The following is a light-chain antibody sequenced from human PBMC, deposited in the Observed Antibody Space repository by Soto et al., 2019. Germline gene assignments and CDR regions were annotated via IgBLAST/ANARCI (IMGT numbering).Light chain of an antibody. CDR1: SSDVGGYNY. V-gene: IGLV2-14*01. J-gene: IGLJ3*02. CDR3: SSYTSSGPV. CDR2: EVS. Sequence: QSVLTQPASVSGSPGQSITISCTGTSSDVGGYNYVSWYQQHPGKAPKLMIYEVSNRPSGVSNRFSGSKSGNTASLTISGLQAEDEADYYCSSYTSSGPVFGGGTQRPS.